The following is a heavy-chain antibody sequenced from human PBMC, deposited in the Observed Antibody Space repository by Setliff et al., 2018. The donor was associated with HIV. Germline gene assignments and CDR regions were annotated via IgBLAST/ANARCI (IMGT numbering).Heavy chain of an antibody. J-gene: IGHJ6*03. V-gene: IGHV3-7*03. CDR1: GLTFGDFW. D-gene: IGHD3-9*01. Sequence: PGGSLRLSCAASGLTFGDFWMGWVRQAPGKGLEWVANIKKDGSESYYGDSVKGRFTISRDNAKNSLFLQTNSLRADDTAVYFCVRTLRYHDMLSGNYVPSGVYYMDLWGKGTTVTVSS. CDR3: VRTLRYHDMLSGNYVPSGVYYMDL. CDR2: IKKDGSES.